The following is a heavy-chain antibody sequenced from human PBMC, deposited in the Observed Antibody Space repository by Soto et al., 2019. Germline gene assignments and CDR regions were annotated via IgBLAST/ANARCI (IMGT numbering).Heavy chain of an antibody. CDR3: AHGYCSGGSCFPEVDDNWFDP. D-gene: IGHD2-15*01. Sequence: QITLKESGPTLVKPTQTLTLTCTFSRFSLSTSGVGVGWIRQPPGKALEWLALIYWDDDKRYSPSLKSRLTITKDTSKNQAVLTMTNMDPVDTATYCWAHGYCSGGSCFPEVDDNWFDPWGQGTLVTVSS. CDR1: RFSLSTSGVG. J-gene: IGHJ5*02. V-gene: IGHV2-5*02. CDR2: IYWDDDK.